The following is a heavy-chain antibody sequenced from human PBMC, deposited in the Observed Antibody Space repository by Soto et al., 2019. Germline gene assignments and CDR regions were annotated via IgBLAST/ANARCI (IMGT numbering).Heavy chain of an antibody. Sequence: SVKVSCKASGATFSRYAISWVRQAPGQGLEWMGGIIPIFGTANYAQKFQGRVTITADKSTSTAYIELSSLRSEVTAVYYCARDGPGSYNYYCYDMDVWGQVTTVTVSS. CDR1: GATFSRYA. CDR3: ARDGPGSYNYYCYDMDV. CDR2: IIPIFGTA. V-gene: IGHV1-69*06. J-gene: IGHJ6*02. D-gene: IGHD3-10*01.